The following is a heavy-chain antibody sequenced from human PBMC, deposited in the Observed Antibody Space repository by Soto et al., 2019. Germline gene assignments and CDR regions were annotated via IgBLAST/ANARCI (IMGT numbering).Heavy chain of an antibody. CDR3: TRGADGFDY. Sequence: PGGSLRLSCGASGFTFSSYDFHWVRQATGKGLEWVSGIGTAGDTYYAGSVKGRFIMSRENAKNSLYLQMNSLRAGDTAVYYCTRGADGFDYWGQGTLVTVYS. V-gene: IGHV3-13*01. D-gene: IGHD3-16*01. J-gene: IGHJ4*02. CDR1: GFTFSSYD. CDR2: IGTAGDT.